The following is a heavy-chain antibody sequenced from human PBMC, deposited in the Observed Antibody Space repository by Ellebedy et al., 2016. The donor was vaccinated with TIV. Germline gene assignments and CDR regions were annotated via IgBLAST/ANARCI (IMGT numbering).Heavy chain of an antibody. CDR1: GFIFSSYS. J-gene: IGHJ3*01. Sequence: GGSLRLXCEVSGFIFSSYSMNWARQAPGKGLEWVSYISSSSSRIDYADSVKGRFTISRDNAKNSLFLQMSSLRAEDTAVYYCARDYGHAFDFWGRGTMVTVSS. D-gene: IGHD3-10*01. V-gene: IGHV3-48*01. CDR3: ARDYGHAFDF. CDR2: ISSSSSRI.